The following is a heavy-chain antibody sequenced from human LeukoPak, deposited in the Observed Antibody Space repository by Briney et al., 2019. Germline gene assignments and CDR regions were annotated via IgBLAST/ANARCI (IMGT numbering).Heavy chain of an antibody. Sequence: GGSLRLSCAASGFIFKNYGMSWVRQAPGKGLEWVSFITGSGTTYYADFVKGRFTISRDNAENTLYLQMNSLRAEDTALYYCARDGSGIQLWSYFDYWGQGTLVTVSS. J-gene: IGHJ4*02. CDR3: ARDGSGIQLWSYFDY. V-gene: IGHV3-23*01. CDR2: ITGSGTT. D-gene: IGHD5-18*01. CDR1: GFIFKNYG.